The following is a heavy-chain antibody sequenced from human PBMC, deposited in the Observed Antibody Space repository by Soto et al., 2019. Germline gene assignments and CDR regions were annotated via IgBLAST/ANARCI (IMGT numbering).Heavy chain of an antibody. J-gene: IGHJ4*02. D-gene: IGHD3-16*01. Sequence: LRLSCAASGFTFSSYAMSWVRQAPGKGLEWVSAISGSGGSTYYADSVKGRFTISGDNSKNTLYLQMNSLRAEDTAVYYCASTPHPYDYVWGSYPDWGQGTLVTVSS. V-gene: IGHV3-23*01. CDR1: GFTFSSYA. CDR2: ISGSGGST. CDR3: ASTPHPYDYVWGSYPD.